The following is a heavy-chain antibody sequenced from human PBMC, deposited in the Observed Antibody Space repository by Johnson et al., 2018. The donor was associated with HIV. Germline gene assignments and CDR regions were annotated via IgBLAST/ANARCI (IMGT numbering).Heavy chain of an antibody. V-gene: IGHV3-30*03. CDR1: GFTFINYW. CDR3: ARDPDI. CDR2: ISYDGSNK. Sequence: QVQLVESGGGVVKPGRSLRLSCAATGFTFINYWMHWVRQAPGKGLEWVAVISYDGSNKYYADSVKGRFTISRDNSKNTLYLQMNSLRAEDTAVYYCARDPDIWGQGTMVTVSS. J-gene: IGHJ3*02.